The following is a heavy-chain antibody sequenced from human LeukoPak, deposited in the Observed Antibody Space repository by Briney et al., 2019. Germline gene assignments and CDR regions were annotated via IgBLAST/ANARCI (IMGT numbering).Heavy chain of an antibody. J-gene: IGHJ4*02. Sequence: GASVKVSCKVSGHTLSDLSMHWVRQAPGKGLEWMGGFDPENGKTVYAKKSQGRVTLTEDTSRDTGYMEVSSLRSEDTAVYYCGTKRWAAAGPIDFWGQGTLVTVSS. CDR1: GHTLSDLS. CDR3: GTKRWAAAGPIDF. V-gene: IGHV1-24*01. D-gene: IGHD6-13*01. CDR2: FDPENGKT.